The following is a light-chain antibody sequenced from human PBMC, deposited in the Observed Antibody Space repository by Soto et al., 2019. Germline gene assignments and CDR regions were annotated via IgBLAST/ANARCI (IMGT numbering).Light chain of an antibody. Sequence: QSALTQPPSASGSPGQSVTISCTGTSSDVGGYNYVSWYQQHPGKAPKLMIYEVSKRPSGVPDRFSGSKSGNTASLTVSGLQAEDEADYYCSSYAGSIRNVFGTGTKVTVL. CDR2: EVS. J-gene: IGLJ1*01. V-gene: IGLV2-8*01. CDR3: SSYAGSIRNV. CDR1: SSDVGGYNY.